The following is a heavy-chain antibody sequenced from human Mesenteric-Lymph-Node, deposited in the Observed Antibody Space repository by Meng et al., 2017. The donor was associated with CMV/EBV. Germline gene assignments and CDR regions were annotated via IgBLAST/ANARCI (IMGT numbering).Heavy chain of an antibody. CDR2: IKSKVDGGTT. V-gene: IGHV3-15*01. D-gene: IGHD3-9*01. CDR1: GFTFSNTW. CDR3: TTGGFFDKFDR. Sequence: GGSLRLSCAASGFTFSNTWMAWVRQAPGKGLEWLGRIKSKVDGGTTDCAAPVKGRFTISRDDSKNTLYLQMNSLKSEDTAVYYCTTGGFFDKFDRWGQGTLVTVSS. J-gene: IGHJ5*02.